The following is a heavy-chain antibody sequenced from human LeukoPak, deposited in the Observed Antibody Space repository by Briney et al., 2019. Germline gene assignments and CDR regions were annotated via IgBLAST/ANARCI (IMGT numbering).Heavy chain of an antibody. CDR3: ASSYYYDSSGYHRY. V-gene: IGHV4-59*12. CDR2: IYYSGST. D-gene: IGHD3-22*01. Sequence: SETLSLTCTVSGGSISSYYWSWIRQPPGKGLEWIGYIYYSGSTNYNPSLKSRVTISVDRSKNQYSLKLSSVTAADTAVYYCASSYYYDSSGYHRYWGQGTLVTVSS. CDR1: GGSISSYY. J-gene: IGHJ4*02.